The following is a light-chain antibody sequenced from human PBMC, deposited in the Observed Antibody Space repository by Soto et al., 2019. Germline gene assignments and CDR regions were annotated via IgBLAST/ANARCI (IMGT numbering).Light chain of an antibody. CDR3: SSYTSSSIL. Sequence: QSVLTQPASVSGSPGQSITISCTGTSSDVGGYSYVSWYQQHPGKAPKLMIYDVSNRPSGVSNRFSGSKSGNTASLTISGLQAEDEADYYCSSYTSSSILFGGGTQLTVL. V-gene: IGLV2-14*01. CDR1: SSDVGGYSY. CDR2: DVS. J-gene: IGLJ3*02.